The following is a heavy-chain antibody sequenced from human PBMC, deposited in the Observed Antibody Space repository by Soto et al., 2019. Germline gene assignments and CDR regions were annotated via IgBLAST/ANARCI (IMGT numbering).Heavy chain of an antibody. CDR3: ARGPLDYDFWSGYSYYFDY. Sequence: QVQLQQWGAGLLKPSETLSLTCAVSGGSFSGYYWSWIRQPPGKGLEWIGEMNDSGSTKYNASLESRVAISVDTSKGHFSLTLTSVTAADTAVYYCARGPLDYDFWSGYSYYFDYWGQGTLVTVSS. D-gene: IGHD3-3*01. J-gene: IGHJ4*02. CDR1: GGSFSGYY. V-gene: IGHV4-34*01. CDR2: MNDSGST.